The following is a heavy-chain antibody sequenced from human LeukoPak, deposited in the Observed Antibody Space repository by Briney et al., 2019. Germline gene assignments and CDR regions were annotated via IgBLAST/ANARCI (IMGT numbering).Heavy chain of an antibody. CDR2: ISYDGSNK. V-gene: IGHV3-30-3*01. D-gene: IGHD6-13*01. CDR1: GFTFSSNA. J-gene: IGHJ4*02. Sequence: GRSLRLSCAASGFTFSSNAMHWVRQAPGKGLEWVAVISYDGSNKYSADSARGRFTVSRDNSKGTLYLQMNSLRAGDTAVYYCARDWDISAAGVGGYLDYWGQGTLVTVSS. CDR3: ARDWDISAAGVGGYLDY.